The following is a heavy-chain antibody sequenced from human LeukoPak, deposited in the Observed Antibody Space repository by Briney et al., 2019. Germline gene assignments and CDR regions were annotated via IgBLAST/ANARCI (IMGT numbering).Heavy chain of an antibody. CDR2: ISSGGSTR. CDR3: ARVKGSWYKDY. CDR1: RFTFSDYY. Sequence: PGGSLRLSCAASRFTFSDYYMSWIRQAPGKGLEWVSYISSGGSTRYYADSVKGRFTISRDNAKNSLYLQMNSLRAEDTAVYYCARVKGSWYKDYWDQGTLVTVSS. J-gene: IGHJ4*02. D-gene: IGHD3-10*01. V-gene: IGHV3-11*01.